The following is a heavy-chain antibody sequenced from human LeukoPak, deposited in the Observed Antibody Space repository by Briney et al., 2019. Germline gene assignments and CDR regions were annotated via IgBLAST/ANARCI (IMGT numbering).Heavy chain of an antibody. D-gene: IGHD6-13*01. Sequence: GGSLRLSCAASGFTFSSYGLNWVRQAPGEGLEWVSYVSPSSTTIYYADSVRGRFTISRDNAKNSLYLQMNSLRAEDTAVYYCAREHTPYGSSCTAAYWGQGTLVTVSS. CDR3: AREHTPYGSSCTAAY. J-gene: IGHJ4*02. V-gene: IGHV3-48*01. CDR2: VSPSSTTI. CDR1: GFTFSSYG.